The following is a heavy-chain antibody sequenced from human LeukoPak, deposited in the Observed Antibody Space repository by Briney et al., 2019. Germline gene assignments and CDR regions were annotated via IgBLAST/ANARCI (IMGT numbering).Heavy chain of an antibody. V-gene: IGHV5-51*01. CDR1: GYTFTSYW. D-gene: IGHD3-16*02. CDR3: ARHGASYYFEY. CDR2: IYPGDSDT. Sequence: GESLKISCKGSGYTFTSYWIAWVRQMPGKGLEWMGIIYPGDSDTRYSPSFQGQVTISADKSIGTAYLQWSSLKASDTAMYYCARHGASYYFEYWGQGTLVTVSS. J-gene: IGHJ4*02.